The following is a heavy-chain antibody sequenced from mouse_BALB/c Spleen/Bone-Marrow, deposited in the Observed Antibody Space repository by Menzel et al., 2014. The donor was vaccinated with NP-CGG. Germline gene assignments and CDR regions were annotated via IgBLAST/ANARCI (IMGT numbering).Heavy chain of an antibody. CDR3: ARGWLLRHYFDY. V-gene: IGHV1-18*01. D-gene: IGHD2-3*01. J-gene: IGHJ2*01. CDR1: GYTFTEYT. Sequence: AQLQQSGPDLVKPGASVKISCKTSGYTFTEYTMHWVKQSHVKSLEWIGGINPNNGGTSYSQKFKGKATWTVDKSSSAAYMELRSLTAEDSAVYYCARGWLLRHYFDYWGQRHHSHSLL. CDR2: INPNNGGT.